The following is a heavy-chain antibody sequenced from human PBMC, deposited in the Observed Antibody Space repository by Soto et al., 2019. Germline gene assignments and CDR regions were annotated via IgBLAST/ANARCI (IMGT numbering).Heavy chain of an antibody. Sequence: QVQLVESGGGVVQPGRSLRLSCAASGFTFSSYGMHWVRQAPGKGLEWVAVISYDGSNKYYADSVKGRFTISRDNSKNTLYLQMNSLRAEDTAVYYCANLDPLVAATSAAFDIWGQGTMVTVSS. J-gene: IGHJ3*02. CDR2: ISYDGSNK. V-gene: IGHV3-30*18. D-gene: IGHD2-15*01. CDR1: GFTFSSYG. CDR3: ANLDPLVAATSAAFDI.